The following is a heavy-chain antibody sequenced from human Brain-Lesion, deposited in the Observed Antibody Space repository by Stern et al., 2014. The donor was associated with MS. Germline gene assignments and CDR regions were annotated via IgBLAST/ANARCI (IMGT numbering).Heavy chain of an antibody. Sequence: QVQLVQSGPGLVKPSQTLSLTCTVSGGSISSSGYYWSWIRQPADKGLEWIGRIHDSGSTYYNPSLKSRVTISMDTAQKQFSLKLTSGTAADTAVYYCATTRWDLFTWNWFDPWGQGTLVTVSS. D-gene: IGHD1-26*01. CDR1: GGSISSSGYY. J-gene: IGHJ5*02. CDR3: ATTRWDLFTWNWFDP. V-gene: IGHV4-61*02. CDR2: IHDSGST.